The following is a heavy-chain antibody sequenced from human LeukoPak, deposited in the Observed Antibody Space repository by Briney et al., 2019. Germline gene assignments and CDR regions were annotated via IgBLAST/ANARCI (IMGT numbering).Heavy chain of an antibody. J-gene: IGHJ4*02. CDR1: GGSISRSTYY. CDR2: IYYSGST. V-gene: IGHV4-39*01. D-gene: IGHD6-19*01. CDR3: ARLVNGVAVAGTLDY. Sequence: PSETLSLTCTVSGGSISRSTYYWGWIRQPPGKGLEWIGSIYYSGSTYYNPSLKSRVSISVDTSKDQFSLKLSSVTAADTAVYYCARLVNGVAVAGTLDYWGQGTLVTVSS.